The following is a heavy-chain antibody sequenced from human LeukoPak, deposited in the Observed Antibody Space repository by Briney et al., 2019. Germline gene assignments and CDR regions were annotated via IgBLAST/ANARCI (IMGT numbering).Heavy chain of an antibody. CDR3: TRGTGGNYEWFDY. Sequence: GGSPRLSCAASGFTFSDHYMSWVRQAPGKGLEWVGRIRNEANSYTTEYAASVKGRFTISRDDSKNSLYLQMNSLKIEDTAVYYCTRGTGGNYEWFDYWGQGTLVTVSS. J-gene: IGHJ4*02. V-gene: IGHV3-72*01. CDR1: GFTFSDHY. CDR2: IRNEANSYTT. D-gene: IGHD1-26*01.